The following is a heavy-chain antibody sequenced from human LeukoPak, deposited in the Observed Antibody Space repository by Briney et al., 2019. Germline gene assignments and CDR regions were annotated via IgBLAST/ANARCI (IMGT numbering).Heavy chain of an antibody. V-gene: IGHV4-4*02. CDR3: VANGWYSLEH. Sequence: SGTLSLTCAVSGGSISSTNWWSWVRQPPGKGLEWIGEIYHSGNTNYNPSLKSRVTLSVDKSKNQLSLTVNSVTAADTAVYYCVANGWYSLEHWGQGTLVIVSS. CDR2: IYHSGNT. D-gene: IGHD6-19*01. J-gene: IGHJ1*01. CDR1: GGSISSTNW.